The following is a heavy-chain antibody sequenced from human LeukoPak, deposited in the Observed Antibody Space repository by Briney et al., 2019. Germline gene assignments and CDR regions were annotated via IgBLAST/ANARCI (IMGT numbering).Heavy chain of an antibody. CDR3: ARVPRYGSGSYYSLDH. Sequence: GGSLRLSCAASGFTFSDYYMSWIRQAPGKGLEWVSYFSSRENTIYYADYVKRRFTISRDSAKNSLYLQMNSLRADDTAAYYCARVPRYGSGSYYSLDHWGQGTLVTVSS. J-gene: IGHJ4*02. V-gene: IGHV3-11*01. D-gene: IGHD3-10*01. CDR2: FSSRENTI. CDR1: GFTFSDYY.